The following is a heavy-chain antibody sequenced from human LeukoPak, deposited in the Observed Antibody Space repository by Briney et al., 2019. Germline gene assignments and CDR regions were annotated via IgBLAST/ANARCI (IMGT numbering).Heavy chain of an antibody. CDR3: AKVSYSLGYCSSTSCYTTGYFQH. J-gene: IGHJ1*01. CDR2: ISWDGGRT. D-gene: IGHD2-2*02. V-gene: IGHV3-43*01. CDR1: GFTFDDYT. Sequence: GGSLRLSCAASGFTFDDYTMHWVRQAPGKGLEWVSLISWDGGRTYYADSVKGRFTISRDNSKNSLYLQMNSLRTEDTALYYCAKVSYSLGYCSSTSCYTTGYFQHWGQGTLVTVSS.